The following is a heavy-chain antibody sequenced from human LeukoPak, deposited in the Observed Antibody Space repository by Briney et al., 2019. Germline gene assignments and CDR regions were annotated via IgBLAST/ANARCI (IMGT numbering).Heavy chain of an antibody. J-gene: IGHJ4*02. V-gene: IGHV3-33*01. CDR1: GFTFSSYG. CDR2: IWYDGSNK. Sequence: GGSLRLSCAASGFTFSSYGMHWVRQAPGKGLEWVAVIWYDGSNKYYADSVKGRFTISRGNSKNTLYLQMNSLRAEDTAVYYCARDNPDSYYFDYWGQGTLVTVSS. CDR3: ARDNPDSYYFDY. D-gene: IGHD1-14*01.